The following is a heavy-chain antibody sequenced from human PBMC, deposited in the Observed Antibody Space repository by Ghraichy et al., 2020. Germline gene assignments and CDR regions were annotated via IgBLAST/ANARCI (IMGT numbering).Heavy chain of an antibody. CDR1: GGSFSGYY. J-gene: IGHJ5*02. CDR3: AREGSSDGWFDP. D-gene: IGHD6-19*01. CDR2: INHSGST. V-gene: IGHV4-34*01. Sequence: SETLSLTRAVYGGSFSGYYWSWIRQPPGKGLEWIGEINHSGSTNYNPSLKSRVTISVDTSKNQFSLKLSSVTAADTAVYYCAREGSSDGWFDPWGQGTLVTVSS.